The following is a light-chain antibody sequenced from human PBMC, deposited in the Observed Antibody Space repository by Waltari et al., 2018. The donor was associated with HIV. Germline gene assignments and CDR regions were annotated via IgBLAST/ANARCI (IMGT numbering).Light chain of an antibody. CDR3: SSYTASSTLDVV. Sequence: QSALTQAASVSGSPGQSITISGTGSSSDIGAYNYVPWYQQPPDKVPKLVIYEVSNRPSGISNRFSGSKSGNTASLTISGLQADDEASYYCSSYTASSTLDVVFGGGTRLTVL. V-gene: IGLV2-14*03. CDR1: SSDIGAYNY. CDR2: EVS. J-gene: IGLJ2*01.